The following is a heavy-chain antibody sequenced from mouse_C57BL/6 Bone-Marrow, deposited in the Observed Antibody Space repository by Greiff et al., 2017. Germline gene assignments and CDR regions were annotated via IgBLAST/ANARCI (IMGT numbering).Heavy chain of an antibody. J-gene: IGHJ1*03. CDR1: GYTFTSYD. CDR3: ARDYGSSYWYFDV. CDR2: IYPRDGST. D-gene: IGHD1-1*01. V-gene: IGHV1-85*01. Sequence: QVQLQQSGPELVKPGASVKLSCKASGYTFTSYDINWVKQRPGQGLEWIGWIYPRDGSTKYNEKFKGKATLTVDPSSSTAYMELHSLTSADSAVYFCARDYGSSYWYFDVWGTGNTVTVSS.